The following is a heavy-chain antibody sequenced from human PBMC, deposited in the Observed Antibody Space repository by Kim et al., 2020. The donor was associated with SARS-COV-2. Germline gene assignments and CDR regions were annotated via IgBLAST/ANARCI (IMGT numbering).Heavy chain of an antibody. V-gene: IGHV3-23*01. Sequence: VKGRFTISRDNSKNTLYLQMNRLRAEDTAVYYCAKVSYYYDSSGYHFDYWGQGTLVTVSS. D-gene: IGHD3-22*01. CDR3: AKVSYYYDSSGYHFDY. J-gene: IGHJ4*02.